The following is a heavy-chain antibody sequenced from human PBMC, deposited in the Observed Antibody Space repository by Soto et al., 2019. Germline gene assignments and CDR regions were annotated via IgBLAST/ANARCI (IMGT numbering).Heavy chain of an antibody. CDR1: GYTFQTYD. CDR2: MNPNSGGT. V-gene: IGHV1-8*02. J-gene: IGHJ4*02. Sequence: QVQLVQSGAEVKKPGASVKVSCRASGYTFQTYDIVWVRQAPGQGLEWLGWMNPNSGGTVYAQSFQGRVTMSRYTSMSTAYMELSSLRSDDTALYYCATHQYPQQRVNLGQGALVLVSS. D-gene: IGHD6-25*01. CDR3: ATHQYPQQRVN.